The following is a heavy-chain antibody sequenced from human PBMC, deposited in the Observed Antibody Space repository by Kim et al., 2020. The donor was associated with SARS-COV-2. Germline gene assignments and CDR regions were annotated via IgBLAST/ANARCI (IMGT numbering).Heavy chain of an antibody. D-gene: IGHD3-3*01. V-gene: IGHV4-59*09. J-gene: IGHJ4*02. Sequence: RKRRVTLSVDTSKNQFSLKLSAVTAADTAVYYCARGRLATIFGVVTQFDYWGQGTLVTVSS. CDR3: ARGRLATIFGVVTQFDY.